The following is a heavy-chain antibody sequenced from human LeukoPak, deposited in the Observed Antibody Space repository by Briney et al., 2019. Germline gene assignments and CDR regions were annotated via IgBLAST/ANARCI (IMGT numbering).Heavy chain of an antibody. V-gene: IGHV3-33*01. D-gene: IGHD6-13*01. J-gene: IGHJ4*02. CDR1: GFTFSSYG. CDR3: ARDVSGSSWYSVMGY. Sequence: GRSLRLSCAAPGFTFSSYGMHWVRQAPGKGLEWVAVIWYDGSNKYYADSVKGRFTISRDNSKNTLYLQMNSLRAEDTAVYYCARDVSGSSWYSVMGYWGQGTLVTVSS. CDR2: IWYDGSNK.